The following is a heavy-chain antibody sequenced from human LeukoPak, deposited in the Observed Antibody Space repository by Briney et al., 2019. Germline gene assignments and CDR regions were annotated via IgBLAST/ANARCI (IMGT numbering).Heavy chain of an antibody. CDR1: GGSISSGSYY. V-gene: IGHV4-61*02. Sequence: SETLSLTCTVSGGSISSGSYYWSWIRQPAGTGLEWIGRIYTSGSTDYNPSLKSRVTISVDTSKNQFSLKLSSVTAADTAVYYCARKRALRYFDWLWDDAFDIWGQGTMVTVSS. D-gene: IGHD3-9*01. CDR3: ARKRALRYFDWLWDDAFDI. J-gene: IGHJ3*02. CDR2: IYTSGST.